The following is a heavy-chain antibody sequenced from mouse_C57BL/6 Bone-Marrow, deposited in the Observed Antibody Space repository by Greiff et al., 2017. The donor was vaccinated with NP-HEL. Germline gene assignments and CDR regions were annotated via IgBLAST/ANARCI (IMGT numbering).Heavy chain of an antibody. CDR3: ARSYYGSAMDY. D-gene: IGHD1-1*01. J-gene: IGHJ4*01. CDR2: IRNKANGYTT. V-gene: IGHV7-3*01. Sequence: EVQVVESGGGLVQPGGSLSLSCAASGFTFTDYYMSWVRQPPGKALEWLGFIRNKANGYTTEYSASVKGRFTISRDNSQSILYLQMNALRAEDSATYYCARSYYGSAMDYWGQGTSVTVSS. CDR1: GFTFTDYY.